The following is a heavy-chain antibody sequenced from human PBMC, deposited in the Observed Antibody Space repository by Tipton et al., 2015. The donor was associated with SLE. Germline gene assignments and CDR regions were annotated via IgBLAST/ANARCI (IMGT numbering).Heavy chain of an antibody. CDR2: IYSGGTT. CDR1: GFTVSSNY. D-gene: IGHD7-27*01. V-gene: IGHV3-66*01. CDR3: ARMPTGFPNWFDP. J-gene: IGHJ5*02. Sequence: SLRLSCAASGFTVSSNYMSWVRQTPGKGLEWVSVIYSGGTTEYADSVKGRFSMSRDNSKNTLYLQMNSLRAEDTAVYYCARMPTGFPNWFDPWGQGTLVTVSS.